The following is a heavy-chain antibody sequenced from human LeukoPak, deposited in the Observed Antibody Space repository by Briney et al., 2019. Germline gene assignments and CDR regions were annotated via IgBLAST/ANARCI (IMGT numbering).Heavy chain of an antibody. CDR1: GYSFTSYW. CDR2: IYPGDSDT. CDR3: ARHLGDSSDAFDI. V-gene: IGHV5-51*01. Sequence: GESLQISCKGSGYSFTSYWIGWVRQMPGKGLEWMGIIYPGDSDTRYSPSFQGQVTISADKSISTAYLQLSSLKASDTAMYYCARHLGDSSDAFDIWGQGTMVTVSS. J-gene: IGHJ3*02. D-gene: IGHD2-21*02.